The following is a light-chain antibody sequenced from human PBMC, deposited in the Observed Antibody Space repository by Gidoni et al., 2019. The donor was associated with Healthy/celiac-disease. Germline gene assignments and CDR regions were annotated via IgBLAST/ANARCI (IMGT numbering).Light chain of an antibody. J-gene: IGKJ1*01. V-gene: IGKV1-5*03. Sequence: DIQMTTSPSTLSASVGDRVTLTCRASQSISSWLAWYQQKPGKAPKPLIYKASSLESGVPSMFSGSGSGTEFTLTISSLQPDDFATYYRQQYNSYSTFGQGTKVEIK. CDR3: QQYNSYST. CDR2: KAS. CDR1: QSISSW.